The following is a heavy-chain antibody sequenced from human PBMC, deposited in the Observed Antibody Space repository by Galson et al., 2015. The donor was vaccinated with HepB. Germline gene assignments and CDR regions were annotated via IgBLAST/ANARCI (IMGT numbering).Heavy chain of an antibody. D-gene: IGHD6-13*01. CDR3: AREGLAAAGIGYYYYYMDV. V-gene: IGHV6-1*01. CDR1: GDSVSSNSAA. Sequence: CAISGDSVSSNSAAWNWIRQSPSRGLEWLGRTYYRSKWYNDYAVSVKSRITINPDTSKNQFSLKLSSVTAADTAVYYCAREGLAAAGIGYYYYYMDVWGKGTTVTVSS. CDR2: TYYRSKWYN. J-gene: IGHJ6*03.